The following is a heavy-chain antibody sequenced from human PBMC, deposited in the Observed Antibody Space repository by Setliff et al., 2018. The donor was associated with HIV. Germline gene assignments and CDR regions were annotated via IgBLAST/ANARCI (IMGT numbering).Heavy chain of an antibody. Sequence: PGGSLRLSCAGSGFIFSNYDMHWVRQAPGKGLEWVSVISNDGGIQYYADSVKGRFTISRDNSWNTVTLQMNSLRIEDTAIYYCARQMGDSRLDSWGQGRLVTVSS. CDR1: GFIFSNYD. J-gene: IGHJ4*02. CDR3: ARQMGDSRLDS. V-gene: IGHV3-30*04. CDR2: ISNDGGIQ. D-gene: IGHD2-21*01.